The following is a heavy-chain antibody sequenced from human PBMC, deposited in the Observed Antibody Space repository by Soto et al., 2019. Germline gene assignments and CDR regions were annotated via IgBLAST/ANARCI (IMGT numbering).Heavy chain of an antibody. V-gene: IGHV4-4*02. Sequence: PSETLSLTCAVSGGSISTRDWWSWVRQSPGKGLEWIGEIYHSGSINYNPSLSSRVTISVDKSKNQFSPRLTSVTAADTAVYFCARDQYDSAWGSYLYWGQGTLVTVSS. CDR1: GGSISTRDW. D-gene: IGHD3-16*02. CDR3: ARDQYDSAWGSYLY. CDR2: IYHSGSI. J-gene: IGHJ4*02.